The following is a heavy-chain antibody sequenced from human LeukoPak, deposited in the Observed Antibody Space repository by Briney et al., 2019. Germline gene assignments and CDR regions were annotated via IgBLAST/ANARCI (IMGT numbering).Heavy chain of an antibody. CDR3: ARTPYYYDSSGHGDNEDYYYYYMDV. J-gene: IGHJ6*03. D-gene: IGHD3-22*01. Sequence: PSETLSLTCTVSGGSISSYYWSWIRQPPGKGLEWIGYIYYSGSTNYNPSLKSRVTISVDTSKNQFSLKLSSVTAADTAVYYCARTPYYYDSSGHGDNEDYYYYYMDVWGKGTTVTVSS. CDR1: GGSISSYY. CDR2: IYYSGST. V-gene: IGHV4-59*12.